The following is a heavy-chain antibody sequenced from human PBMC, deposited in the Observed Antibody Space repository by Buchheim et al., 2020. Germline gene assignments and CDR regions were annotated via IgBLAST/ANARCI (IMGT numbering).Heavy chain of an antibody. Sequence: QVQLQQWGAGLLKPSETLSLTCAVYGGSFSGYYWSWIRQPPGKGLEWIGEINHSGSTNYNPSLKSRVTISVDTSKNQFSLKLSSVTAADTAVYYCARVEDPRITGTTPFDYWGQGTL. CDR2: INHSGST. D-gene: IGHD1-20*01. J-gene: IGHJ4*02. CDR3: ARVEDPRITGTTPFDY. CDR1: GGSFSGYY. V-gene: IGHV4-34*01.